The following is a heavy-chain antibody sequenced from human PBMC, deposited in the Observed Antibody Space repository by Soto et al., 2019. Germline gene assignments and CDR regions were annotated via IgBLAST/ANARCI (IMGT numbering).Heavy chain of an antibody. D-gene: IGHD2-2*01. J-gene: IGHJ6*02. CDR2: INAGNGNT. Sequence: ASVKVSCKASGYTFTSYAMHWVRQAPGQRLERMGWINAGNGNTKYSQKFQGRVTITRDTSASTAYMELSSLRSEDTAVYYCARVYCSSTSCYAWDYYYYYGMDVWGQGTTVTVSS. CDR1: GYTFTSYA. CDR3: ARVYCSSTSCYAWDYYYYYGMDV. V-gene: IGHV1-3*01.